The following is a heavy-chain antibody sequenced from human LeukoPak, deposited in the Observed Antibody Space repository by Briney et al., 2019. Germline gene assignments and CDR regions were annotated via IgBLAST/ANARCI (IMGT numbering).Heavy chain of an antibody. D-gene: IGHD2-2*01. V-gene: IGHV4-34*01. Sequence: SETLSLTCAVYGGSFSGYYWSWIRQPPGKGLEWIGEINHSGSTNYNPSLKSRVTISVDTSKNQFSLKLSSVTAADTAVYYCARLTRYCSSTSCPEGLDYWGQGTLVTVSS. CDR3: ARLTRYCSSTSCPEGLDY. J-gene: IGHJ4*02. CDR2: INHSGST. CDR1: GGSFSGYY.